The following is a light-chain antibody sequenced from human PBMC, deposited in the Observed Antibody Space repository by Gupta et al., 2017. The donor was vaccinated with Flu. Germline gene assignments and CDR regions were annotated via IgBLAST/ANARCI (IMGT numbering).Light chain of an antibody. CDR2: ENN. CDR3: GTWDTSLSAGV. Sequence: QSVLTQPPSVSPAPGQTVTITCSGSSSSIGDNYVSWYQQLPGAAPKLLIYENNKRPSVIPDRFSGSKSGTSATLGITGLQTGDDADYHCGTWDTSLSAGVFGGGTKLTVL. J-gene: IGLJ3*02. CDR1: SSSIGDNY. V-gene: IGLV1-51*02.